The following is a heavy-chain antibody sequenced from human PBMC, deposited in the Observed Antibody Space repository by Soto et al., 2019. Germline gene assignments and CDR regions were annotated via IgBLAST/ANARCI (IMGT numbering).Heavy chain of an antibody. CDR1: GGTFSSYT. J-gene: IGHJ5*02. CDR3: ARDLYDIPTKPGFDP. CDR2: IIPILGIA. V-gene: IGHV1-69*08. Sequence: QVQLVQSGAEVKKPGSSVKVSCKASGGTFSSYTISWVRQAPGQGLEWMGRIIPILGIANYAQKFQGRVTITADKSTSTAYMELSSPRSEDTAVYYCARDLYDIPTKPGFDPWGQGTLVTVSS. D-gene: IGHD3-9*01.